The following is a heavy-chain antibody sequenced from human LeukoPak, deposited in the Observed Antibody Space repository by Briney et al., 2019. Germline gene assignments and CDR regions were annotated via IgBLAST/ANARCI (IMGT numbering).Heavy chain of an antibody. J-gene: IGHJ4*02. Sequence: GGSLRLSCAASGFTFRSFAMSWVRQAPGKGLEWVAVTSGDEDSTHHAESVRGRFIISTDNSKNSLNLQMNSLRAEDTAVYYCTKDVMTGFSSGWYFGSWGQGTQVTVSS. V-gene: IGHV3-23*01. D-gene: IGHD6-25*01. CDR2: TSGDEDST. CDR1: GFTFRSFA. CDR3: TKDVMTGFSSGWYFGS.